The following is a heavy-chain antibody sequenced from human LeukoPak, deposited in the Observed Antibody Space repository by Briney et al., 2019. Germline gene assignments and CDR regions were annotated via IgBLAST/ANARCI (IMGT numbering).Heavy chain of an antibody. CDR2: ISSSSSYI. D-gene: IGHD2-2*02. J-gene: IGHJ4*02. Sequence: GGSLRLSCAASGFTFSSYSMNWVRQAPGKGLEWVSSISSSSSYIYYADSVKGRFTISRDNAKNSLYLQMNSLRAEDTAVYYCARDCSSTSCYTEGFDYWGQGTLVTVSS. CDR1: GFTFSSYS. V-gene: IGHV3-21*01. CDR3: ARDCSSTSCYTEGFDY.